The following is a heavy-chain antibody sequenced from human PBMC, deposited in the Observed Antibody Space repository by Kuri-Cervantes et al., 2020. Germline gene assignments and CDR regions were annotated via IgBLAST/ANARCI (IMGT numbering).Heavy chain of an antibody. CDR2: ISSSSSSYI. V-gene: IGHV3-21*01. J-gene: IGHJ4*02. CDR3: ASGGTMIVMGY. CDR1: GFTFSSYS. D-gene: IGHD3-22*01. Sequence: GESLKISCAASGFTFSSYSMNGVRQAPGKGLEWVSSISSSSSSYIYYADSVKGRFTISRDNAKNSLYLQMNSLRAEDTAVYYCASGGTMIVMGYWGQGTLVTVSS.